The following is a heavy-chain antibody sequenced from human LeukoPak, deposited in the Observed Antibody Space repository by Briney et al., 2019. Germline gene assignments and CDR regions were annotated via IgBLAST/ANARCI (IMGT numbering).Heavy chain of an antibody. D-gene: IGHD1-26*01. J-gene: IGHJ6*03. V-gene: IGHV3-48*03. CDR1: GFTFSSYE. CDR3: ARMVGWGARRYYYYMDV. Sequence: GGSLRLSCAASGFTFSSYEMNWVRQAPGKGLEWVSYISSSGSTIYYADSVKGRFTISRDNAKNSLYLQMNSLRAEDTAVYYCARMVGWGARRYYYYMDVWGKGTTVTISS. CDR2: ISSSGSTI.